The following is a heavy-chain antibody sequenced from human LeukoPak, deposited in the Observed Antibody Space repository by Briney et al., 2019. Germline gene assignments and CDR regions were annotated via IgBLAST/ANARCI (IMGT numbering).Heavy chain of an antibody. CDR3: AKSPNYYDSSGPPSY. J-gene: IGHJ4*02. V-gene: IGHV3-23*01. CDR2: ISGSGSST. CDR1: GFTFSAYA. D-gene: IGHD3-22*01. Sequence: PGGSLRLSCEASGFTFSAYAMTWVRQAPGKGLEWVSAISGSGSSTYYADSVKGRFTISRDNSKNTLYLQMNSLRAEDTAVYYCAKSPNYYDSSGPPSYWGQGTLVTVSS.